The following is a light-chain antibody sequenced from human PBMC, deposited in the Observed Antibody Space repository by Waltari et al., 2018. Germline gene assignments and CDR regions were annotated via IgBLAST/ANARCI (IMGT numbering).Light chain of an antibody. CDR2: KAS. V-gene: IGKV1-5*03. J-gene: IGKJ1*01. CDR1: QSISSW. Sequence: DIQMTQSPSTLSASVGDSVTIPCRASQSISSWLAWYQQKPGKAPKLLIDKASSLESGVPSRLSGSGSGTEFTLTISSLQPDDFATYYCQQYNTYSGTFGQGTKVEIK. CDR3: QQYNTYSGT.